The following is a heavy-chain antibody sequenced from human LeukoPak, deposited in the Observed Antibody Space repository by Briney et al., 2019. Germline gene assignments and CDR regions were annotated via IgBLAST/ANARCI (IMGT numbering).Heavy chain of an antibody. V-gene: IGHV4-39*01. CDR2: MSQSGST. J-gene: IGHJ4*02. D-gene: IGHD3-22*01. CDR1: GGSISSGGYY. Sequence: SETLSLICTVSGGSISSGGYYWTWIRQPPGKGLEWIGYMSQSGSTYYNPSLKSRVTISVDTSKNQFSLKLSSVTAADTAVYYCARLIEDDYWGQGTLVTVSS. CDR3: ARLIEDDY.